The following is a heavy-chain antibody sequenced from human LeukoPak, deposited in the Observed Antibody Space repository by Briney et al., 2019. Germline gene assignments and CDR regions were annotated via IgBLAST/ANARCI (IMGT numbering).Heavy chain of an antibody. D-gene: IGHD1-1*01. Sequence: PSETLSLTCTVSGGSINTYYWSWIRQSPGKGLEWIAYIYYSGNTNYNPSLKSRVTISIDTSKNQFSLDLTSVTAADTAMYYCVRHPARGTAGYAFDIWGQGTMVTVSS. CDR2: IYYSGNT. V-gene: IGHV4-59*08. CDR3: VRHPARGTAGYAFDI. CDR1: GGSINTYY. J-gene: IGHJ3*02.